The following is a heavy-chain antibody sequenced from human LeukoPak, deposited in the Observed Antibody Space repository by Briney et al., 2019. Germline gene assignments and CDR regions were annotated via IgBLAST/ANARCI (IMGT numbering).Heavy chain of an antibody. CDR1: GFTVSSNY. CDR3: ARGRIAAAGAAFDY. V-gene: IGHV3-53*01. J-gene: IGHJ4*02. CDR2: TYSGGST. Sequence: PGGSLRLSCAASGFTVSSNYMSWVRQAPGKGLEWVSVTYSGGSTYYADSVKGRFTISRDNSKNTLYLQMNSLRAEDTAVYYCARGRIAAAGAAFDYWGQGTLVTVSS. D-gene: IGHD6-13*01.